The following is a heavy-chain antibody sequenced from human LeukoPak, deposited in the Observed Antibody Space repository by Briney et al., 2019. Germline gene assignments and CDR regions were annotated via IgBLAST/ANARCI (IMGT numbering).Heavy chain of an antibody. D-gene: IGHD6-13*01. Sequence: SETLSPTCAVYGGSFSGYYWSWIRQPPGKGLEWIGEINHSGSTNYNPSLKSRVTISVDTSKNQFSLKLSSVTAADTAVYYCTREKIAAAGVYNWFDPWGQGTLVTVSS. CDR2: INHSGST. J-gene: IGHJ5*02. CDR3: TREKIAAAGVYNWFDP. CDR1: GGSFSGYY. V-gene: IGHV4-34*01.